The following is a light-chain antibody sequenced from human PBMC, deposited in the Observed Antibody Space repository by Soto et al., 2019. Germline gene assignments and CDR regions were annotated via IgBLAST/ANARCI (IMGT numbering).Light chain of an antibody. Sequence: EIVLTQSPATLSLSPGERATLSCRASQSVSTYLAWYQQRPGQAPRLLIYGTSTRSTGIPDRFIGSGSGTDFTLTITRLEPEDFALYYCQQYGSSPWTFGQGTKVDIK. CDR2: GTS. CDR3: QQYGSSPWT. J-gene: IGKJ1*01. V-gene: IGKV3-20*01. CDR1: QSVSTY.